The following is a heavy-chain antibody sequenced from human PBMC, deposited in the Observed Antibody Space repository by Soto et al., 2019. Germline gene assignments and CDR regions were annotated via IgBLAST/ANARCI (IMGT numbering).Heavy chain of an antibody. D-gene: IGHD6-19*01. CDR3: ARDQYSSGWYGTPYYFDY. CDR2: IKQDGSEK. V-gene: IGHV3-7*05. Sequence: GGSLRLSCAASGFTFSSYWMSWVRQAPGKGLEWVANIKQDGSEKYYVDSVKGRFTISRDNAKNSLYLQMNSLRAEDMAVYYCARDQYSSGWYGTPYYFDYWGQGTLVTVSS. J-gene: IGHJ4*02. CDR1: GFTFSSYW.